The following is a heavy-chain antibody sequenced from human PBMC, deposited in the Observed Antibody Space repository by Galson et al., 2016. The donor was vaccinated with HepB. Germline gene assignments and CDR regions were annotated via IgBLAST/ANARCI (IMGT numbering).Heavy chain of an antibody. CDR2: IFYTGTT. J-gene: IGHJ4*02. D-gene: IGHD5-24*01. CDR3: ARLMAIGAFDY. CDR1: GGSISTNNHY. Sequence: ETLSLTCTVSGGSISTNNHYWVWVRQPPGKGLEWVGTIFYTGTTYSSPSLKRRVNVSVDTSRNQFSLKLTSVTAADTAVYFCARLMAIGAFDYWGQGILVTVSS. V-gene: IGHV4-39*01.